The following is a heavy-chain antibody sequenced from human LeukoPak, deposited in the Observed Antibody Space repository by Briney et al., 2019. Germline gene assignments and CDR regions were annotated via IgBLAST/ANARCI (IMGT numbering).Heavy chain of an antibody. CDR1: GFTFSDHY. V-gene: IGHV3-72*01. CDR2: SKNKANSYIT. Sequence: GGSLRLSCAASGFTFSDHYMDWVRQAPGKGLEWVGRSKNKANSYITQYAAFVQGRFTISRDDSKNSLYLQINSLKTEDTAVYYRARDDGGQGDYWGQGTLVTVSS. D-gene: IGHD2-15*01. CDR3: ARDDGGQGDY. J-gene: IGHJ4*02.